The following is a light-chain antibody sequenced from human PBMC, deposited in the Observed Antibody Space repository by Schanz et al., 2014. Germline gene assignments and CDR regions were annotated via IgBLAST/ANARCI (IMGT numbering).Light chain of an antibody. CDR2: EVS. CDR1: SSDVGGYNY. CDR3: SSYTSSSTRV. J-gene: IGLJ3*02. V-gene: IGLV2-8*01. Sequence: QSALTQPPSASGSPGQSVTISCTGTSSDVGGYNYVSWYQQNPGKAPKLMIYEVSKRPSGVPARFSGSKSGNTASLTISGLQAEDEADYYCSSYTSSSTRVFGGGTKLTVL.